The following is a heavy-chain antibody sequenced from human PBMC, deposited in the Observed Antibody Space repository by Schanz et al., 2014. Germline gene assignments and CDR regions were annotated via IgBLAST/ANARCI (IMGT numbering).Heavy chain of an antibody. Sequence: QVELVESGGGVVQPGRSLRLSCAASGFTFSRHAMHWVRQAPGKGMEWVAFIRYDGSKIYYADSVKGRFTISRDNPKNTLSLQMNSLRVEDTAVYYCARDLAFGGVYDRHSDSWGQGTLVTVSS. V-gene: IGHV3-30*02. D-gene: IGHD3-16*01. J-gene: IGHJ4*02. CDR3: ARDLAFGGVYDRHSDS. CDR1: GFTFSRHA. CDR2: IRYDGSKI.